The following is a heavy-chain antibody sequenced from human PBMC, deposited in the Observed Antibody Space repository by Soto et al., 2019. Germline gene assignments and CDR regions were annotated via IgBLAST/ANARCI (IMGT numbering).Heavy chain of an antibody. V-gene: IGHV1-69*08. Sequence: QVQLVQSGAEVKKPGSSVKVSCKASGGTFSSYTISWVRQAPGQGLEWMGRIIPILGIANYAQKFQGRVTXXAXKXXTTAYMELSSLRSEDTAVYYCARDPGADYYYGMDVWGQGTTVTVSS. CDR2: IIPILGIA. CDR1: GGTFSSYT. J-gene: IGHJ6*02. CDR3: ARDPGADYYYGMDV.